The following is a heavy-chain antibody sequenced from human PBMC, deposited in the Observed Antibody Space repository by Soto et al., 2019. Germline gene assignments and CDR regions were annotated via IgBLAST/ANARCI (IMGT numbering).Heavy chain of an antibody. J-gene: IGHJ4*02. CDR2: VYYSGST. V-gene: IGHV4-39*01. CDR1: GGSVSSSSYY. D-gene: IGHD1-26*01. CDR3: GSREGRPTISNYFDY. Sequence: SETLSLTCTVSGGSVSSSSYYWGWVRQPPGKGLEWIGSVYYSGSTYYNPSLESRVTISVDKSKNQFSLKLMSLSAADTAVYYLGSREGRPTISNYFDYGGQGALATVPP.